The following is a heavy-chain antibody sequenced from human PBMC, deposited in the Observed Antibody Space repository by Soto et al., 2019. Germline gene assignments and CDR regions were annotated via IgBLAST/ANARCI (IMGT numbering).Heavy chain of an antibody. CDR3: ARTRYYDFWRIDY. J-gene: IGHJ4*02. V-gene: IGHV4-30-4*01. CDR2: MHKSGSA. D-gene: IGHD3-3*01. Sequence: QVQLQESGPGMVKPSETLSLTCTVSDGSISSGDYYWSWIRQPPGKGLEWIGYMHKSGSAYYNPSLKGRPPISIDTSLNQFSLKVNSMTAADTAVYYCARTRYYDFWRIDYWGQGTLVTVSS. CDR1: DGSISSGDYY.